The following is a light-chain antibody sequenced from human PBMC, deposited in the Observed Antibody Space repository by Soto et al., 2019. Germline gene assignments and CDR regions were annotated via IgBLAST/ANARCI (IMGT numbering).Light chain of an antibody. CDR3: QQYNNSIT. J-gene: IGKJ5*01. CDR2: GAS. Sequence: EIVMTQSPAILSLSPGERATPSFRASQSVSSNLAWYQQKPGQTPRLLIYGASTRATGIPARFSGSGSGTEFTLTISSLQSEDFAVYYCQQYNNSITFGQGTRLEIK. V-gene: IGKV3-15*01. CDR1: QSVSSN.